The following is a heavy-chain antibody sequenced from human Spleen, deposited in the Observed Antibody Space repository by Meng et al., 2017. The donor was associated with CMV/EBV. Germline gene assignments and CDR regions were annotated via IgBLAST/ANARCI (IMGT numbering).Heavy chain of an antibody. Sequence: QGQLVEAGPCLVEPSQSRSLTFTVSGCFMSSCKYYWSWIRKPPGKGLEWIGYIHHSGSAYYNPSLKSRVSISVDTSKNQFSLNLNSMTAADTAVYYCASFDHIPRRNYFNYWGQGTLVTVSS. CDR2: IHHSGSA. D-gene: IGHD2-21*01. CDR1: GCFMSSCKYY. V-gene: IGHV4-30-4*01. CDR3: ASFDHIPRRNYFNY. J-gene: IGHJ4*02.